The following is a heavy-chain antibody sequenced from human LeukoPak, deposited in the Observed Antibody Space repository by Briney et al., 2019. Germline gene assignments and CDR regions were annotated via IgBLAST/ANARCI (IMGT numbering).Heavy chain of an antibody. CDR3: ARGAGSYAAPDY. D-gene: IGHD3-16*01. CDR1: GFTFSSYW. V-gene: IGHV3-74*01. CDR2: INSDGSST. J-gene: IGHJ4*02. Sequence: GGSLRLSCAASGFTFSSYWMHWVRQAPGKGLVWVSRINSDGSSTSYADSVKGRFTISRDNAKNTLYLQMNSLRAEDTAVYYCARGAGSYAAPDYWGQGTLVTVSS.